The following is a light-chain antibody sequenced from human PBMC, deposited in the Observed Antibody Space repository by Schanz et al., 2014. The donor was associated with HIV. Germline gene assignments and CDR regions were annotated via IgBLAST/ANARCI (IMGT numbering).Light chain of an antibody. CDR2: DVS. V-gene: IGLV2-14*02. Sequence: QSALTQPASVSGSPGQSITISCTGTRNDVGTYNLVSWYQQHPGKAPKLMIYDVSNRPSGVSSRFSGSKSGNTASLTVSGLQAEDEADYYCSSYSSESSPYVFGTGTKLTVL. J-gene: IGLJ1*01. CDR3: SSYSSESSPYV. CDR1: RNDVGTYNL.